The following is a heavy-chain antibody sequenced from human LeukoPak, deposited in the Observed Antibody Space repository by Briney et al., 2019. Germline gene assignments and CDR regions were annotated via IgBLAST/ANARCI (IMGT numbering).Heavy chain of an antibody. CDR2: IGGGSGTT. CDR3: AKGFAGGVNY. CDR1: GFTFSSYA. Sequence: GGSLRLSCAASGFTFSSYAMTWVRQAPGKGLEWVSSIGGGSGTTHYADSVKGRFTISRDNSKNTLYVQMNSLRVEDTAVYYCAKGFAGGVNYWGQGTLITVYS. V-gene: IGHV3-23*01. D-gene: IGHD3-10*01. J-gene: IGHJ4*02.